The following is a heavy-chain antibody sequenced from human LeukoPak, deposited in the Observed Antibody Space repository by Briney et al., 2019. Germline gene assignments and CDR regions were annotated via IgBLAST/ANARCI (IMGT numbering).Heavy chain of an antibody. CDR1: GYSITSGYY. Sequence: SETLSLTCTVSGYSITSGYYWGWIRQPPGKGLEWIGSIYHSGSTYYNPSLKSRVTISVDTSKNQFSLKLSSVTAADTAVYYCARGEQQLVRNWLDPWGQGTLVTVSS. J-gene: IGHJ5*02. CDR2: IYHSGST. CDR3: ARGEQQLVRNWLDP. D-gene: IGHD6-13*01. V-gene: IGHV4-38-2*02.